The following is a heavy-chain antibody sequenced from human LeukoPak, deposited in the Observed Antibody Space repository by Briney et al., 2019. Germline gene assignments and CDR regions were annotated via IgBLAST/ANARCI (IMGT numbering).Heavy chain of an antibody. CDR2: IKQEGSEK. V-gene: IGHV3-7*03. J-gene: IGHJ4*02. D-gene: IGHD3-10*01. Sequence: GGSLRLSCAASGFTFSSYWMSWVRQAPGKGLEWVSNIKQEGSEKYYVDSVKGRFTISRDNAKNSLYLQMNSLRAEDTAVYYCVRYITMVRGVKYYFDYWGQGTLVTVSS. CDR3: VRYITMVRGVKYYFDY. CDR1: GFTFSSYW.